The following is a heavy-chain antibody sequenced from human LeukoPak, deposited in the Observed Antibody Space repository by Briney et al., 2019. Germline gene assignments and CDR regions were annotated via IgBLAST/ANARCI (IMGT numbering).Heavy chain of an antibody. J-gene: IGHJ4*02. CDR3: ATAGYNGGYPFEY. CDR2: IYYSGST. V-gene: IGHV4-59*01. D-gene: IGHD2-8*01. CDR1: GGSISNYY. Sequence: PSETLSLTCTVSGGSISNYYWSWIRQPPGKGLEWIGYIYYSGSTNYNPSLKSRVTISVDTSKNQFSLKLTSVTAADRAVYYCATAGYNGGYPFEYWGQGTLVTVSS.